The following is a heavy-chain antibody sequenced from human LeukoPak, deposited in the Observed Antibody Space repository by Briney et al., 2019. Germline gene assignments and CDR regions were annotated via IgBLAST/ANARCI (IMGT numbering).Heavy chain of an antibody. V-gene: IGHV1-69*04. CDR3: ARDRPLAVAGDR. D-gene: IGHD6-19*01. J-gene: IGHJ4*02. CDR2: IIPILGIA. Sequence: SAKVSCKASGGTFSSYTISWVRQAPGQGLEWMGRIIPILGIANYAQKFQGRVTITADKSTSTAYMELSSLRSEDTAVYYCARDRPLAVAGDRWGQGTLVTVSS. CDR1: GGTFSSYT.